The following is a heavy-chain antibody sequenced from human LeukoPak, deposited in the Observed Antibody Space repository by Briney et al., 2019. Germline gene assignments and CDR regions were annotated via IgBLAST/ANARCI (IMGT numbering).Heavy chain of an antibody. CDR2: ISASASNT. D-gene: IGHD3-22*01. CDR1: NFVFSEYA. V-gene: IGHV3-23*01. Sequence: GGSLRLSCTASNFVFSEYAMDWVRQTPGKGFEWASAISASASNTYYADSVKGRFIISRDNSKQTVYLQMDSLRVDDTALYFCAKSPYYDSSGDAFEVWGQGTMVTVSS. CDR3: AKSPYYDSSGDAFEV. J-gene: IGHJ3*01.